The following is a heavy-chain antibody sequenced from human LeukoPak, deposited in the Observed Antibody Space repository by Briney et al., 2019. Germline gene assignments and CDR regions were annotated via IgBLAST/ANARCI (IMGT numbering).Heavy chain of an antibody. V-gene: IGHV3-23*01. D-gene: IGHD5-18*01. CDR2: ISGSGDGT. CDR1: GFTFSAYA. J-gene: IGHJ4*02. Sequence: GGSLRLSCAASGFTFSAYALSWVRQAPGKGLEWVSAISGSGDGTYYADSVKGRFTISRDNSKNTLFFQMNSLRAEDTAVYYCAKASGYRENWGQGTLVTVSS. CDR3: AKASGYREN.